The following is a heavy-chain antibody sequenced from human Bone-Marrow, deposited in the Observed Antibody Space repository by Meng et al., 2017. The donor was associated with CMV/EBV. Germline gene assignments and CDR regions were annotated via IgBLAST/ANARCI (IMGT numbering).Heavy chain of an antibody. D-gene: IGHD3-3*01. CDR3: TAWSGYYPRDY. Sequence: GRSLRLSCAASGFTFSNAWMSWVRQAPGKGLEWVGRIKSKTDGGTTDYAAPVKGRFTISRDDSKNTLYLQMNSLKTEDTAVYYCTAWSGYYPRDYWGQGTLVTVSS. CDR2: IKSKTDGGTT. V-gene: IGHV3-15*01. CDR1: GFTFSNAW. J-gene: IGHJ4*02.